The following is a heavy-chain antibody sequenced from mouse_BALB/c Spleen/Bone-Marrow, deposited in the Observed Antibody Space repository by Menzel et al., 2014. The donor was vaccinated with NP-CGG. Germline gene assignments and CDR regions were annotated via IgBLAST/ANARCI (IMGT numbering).Heavy chain of an antibody. V-gene: IGHV1-9*01. CDR2: ILPGSTST. Sequence: QVQLQQSGAELMKPGASVKISCKTTGYTFSGYWIEWVKQRPGHGLEWIGEILPGSTSTNYNEKFKDKATFTADTSSNTAYIQLSSLTSEDSAVYYCARDGYSSLAIDYWGQGTSVTVSS. J-gene: IGHJ4*01. CDR3: ARDGYSSLAIDY. CDR1: GYTFSGYW. D-gene: IGHD2-3*01.